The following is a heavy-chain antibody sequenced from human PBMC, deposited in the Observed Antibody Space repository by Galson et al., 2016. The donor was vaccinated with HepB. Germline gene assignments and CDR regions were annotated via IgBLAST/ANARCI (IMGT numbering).Heavy chain of an antibody. V-gene: IGHV3-11*06. CDR1: GFTFSDHY. D-gene: IGHD6-19*01. J-gene: IGHJ4*02. CDR2: ISRSSSYT. CDR3: ARAGSGGGWYPTIDY. Sequence: SLRLSCAASGFTFSDHYMSWIRQAPGKGLEWVSYISRSSSYTYYADSVQGRFTISRDNAKNSLYLQMNSLRAEDTAVYYCARAGSGGGWYPTIDYWGQGTLVTVSS.